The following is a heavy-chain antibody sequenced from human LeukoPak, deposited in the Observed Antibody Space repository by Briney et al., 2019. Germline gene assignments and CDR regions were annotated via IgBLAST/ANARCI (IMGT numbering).Heavy chain of an antibody. D-gene: IGHD4-17*01. J-gene: IGHJ4*02. CDR2: IKQDGGQI. V-gene: IGHV3-7*01. CDR1: EFTFNSYW. Sequence: GGSLRLSCAASEFTFNSYWMSWVRQAPGKGLEWVANIKQDGGQIYYLDSVKGRFTVSRDNAKNLLYLQMNSLRAEDTAVYYCARLGARQMLEYWGQETLVTVSS. CDR3: ARLGARQMLEY.